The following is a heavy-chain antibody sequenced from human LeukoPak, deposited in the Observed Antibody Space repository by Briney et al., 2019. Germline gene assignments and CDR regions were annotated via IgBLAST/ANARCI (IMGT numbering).Heavy chain of an antibody. D-gene: IGHD6-19*01. J-gene: IGHJ4*02. Sequence: PSETLSLTCAVSGGSMSSYNWWSWVRQPPGKGLEWIGEIYHSGSTNYNPSLKSRVTISVDKSKNQFSLKLISVTAADTAVYYCAREVAGTPFVDYWGQGTLVTVSS. CDR1: GGSMSSYNW. V-gene: IGHV4-4*02. CDR3: AREVAGTPFVDY. CDR2: IYHSGST.